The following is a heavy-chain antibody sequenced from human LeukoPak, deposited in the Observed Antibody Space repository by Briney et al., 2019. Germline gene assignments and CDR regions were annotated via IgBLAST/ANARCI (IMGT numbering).Heavy chain of an antibody. CDR3: ARNSALDY. Sequence: PGGSLRLSCAASGFTFSSYDMHWVRQAPGKGLEWVAVMWSDGSNKYHADSVKGRFTISRDNSKNTLYLQMNSLRAEDTAVYYCARNSALDYWGQGTLDTVSS. CDR2: MWSDGSNK. J-gene: IGHJ4*02. CDR1: GFTFSSYD. V-gene: IGHV3-33*01. D-gene: IGHD2/OR15-2a*01.